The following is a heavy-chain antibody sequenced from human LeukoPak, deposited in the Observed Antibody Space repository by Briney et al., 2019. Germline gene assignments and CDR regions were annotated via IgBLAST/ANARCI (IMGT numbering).Heavy chain of an antibody. D-gene: IGHD6-19*01. Sequence: ASVKVSCKASGYTFTSYGISWVRQAPGQGLERMGWINPNSGGTNYAQKFQGRVTMTRDTSISTAYMELSRLRSDDTAVYYCARDGGYSSGWTNLYYYYYYMDVWGKGTTATISS. CDR1: GYTFTSYG. CDR2: INPNSGGT. CDR3: ARDGGYSSGWTNLYYYYYYMDV. J-gene: IGHJ6*03. V-gene: IGHV1-2*02.